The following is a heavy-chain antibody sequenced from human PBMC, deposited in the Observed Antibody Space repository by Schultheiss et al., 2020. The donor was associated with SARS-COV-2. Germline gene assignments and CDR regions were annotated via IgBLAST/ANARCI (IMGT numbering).Heavy chain of an antibody. V-gene: IGHV3-48*04. Sequence: GGSLRLSCAASGLTFSSYAMSWVRQAPGKGLEWVSYISSSGSTIYYADSVKGRFTISRDNAKNSLYLQMNSLRAEDTAVYYCARDPRPTITIFGVVPNWFDPWGQGTLVTVSS. CDR1: GLTFSSYA. D-gene: IGHD3-3*01. CDR2: ISSSGSTI. CDR3: ARDPRPTITIFGVVPNWFDP. J-gene: IGHJ5*02.